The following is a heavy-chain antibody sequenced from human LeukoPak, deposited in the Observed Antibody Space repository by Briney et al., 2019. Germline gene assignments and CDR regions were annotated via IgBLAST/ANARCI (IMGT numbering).Heavy chain of an antibody. CDR1: GGSISSGGYY. Sequence: SQTLSLTCTVSGGSISSGGYYWSWIRQPPGKGLEWIGYIYHSGSTYYNPSLKSRVTISVDRSKNQFSLKLSSVTAADTAVYYCARGSDNGWFDPWGQGTLVTVSS. V-gene: IGHV4-30-2*01. D-gene: IGHD2-8*01. CDR3: ARGSDNGWFDP. CDR2: IYHSGST. J-gene: IGHJ5*02.